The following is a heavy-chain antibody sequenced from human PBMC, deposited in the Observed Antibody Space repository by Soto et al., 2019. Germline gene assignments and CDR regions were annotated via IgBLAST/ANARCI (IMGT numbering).Heavy chain of an antibody. CDR2: IWYDGSDK. CDR3: VRAKGFGEYMNNCFDP. V-gene: IGHV3-33*01. Sequence: QVQLVESGGGVVQPGGSLKLSCAASGFSFSTYGMHWVRQAPGKGLEWVALIWYDGSDKDYTDSVKGRFTISRDDSRNTMYLKMTNLRVEDTAVYYCVRAKGFGEYMNNCFDPWGQGTLVTVSS. J-gene: IGHJ5*02. D-gene: IGHD3-10*01. CDR1: GFSFSTYG.